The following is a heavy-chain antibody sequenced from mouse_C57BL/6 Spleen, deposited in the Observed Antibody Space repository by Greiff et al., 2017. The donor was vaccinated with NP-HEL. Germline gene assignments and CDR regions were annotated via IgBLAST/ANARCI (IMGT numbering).Heavy chain of an antibody. CDR2: IYPGDGDT. J-gene: IGHJ2*01. CDR1: GYAFSSSW. V-gene: IGHV1-82*01. CDR3: ARSELLRFDY. Sequence: QVQLQQSGPELVKPGASVKISCKASGYAFSSSWMNWVKQRPGKGLEWIGRIYPGDGDTNYNGKFKGKATLTADKSSSTAYMQLSSLTSEDSAVYFCARSELLRFDYWGQGTTLTVSS. D-gene: IGHD1-1*01.